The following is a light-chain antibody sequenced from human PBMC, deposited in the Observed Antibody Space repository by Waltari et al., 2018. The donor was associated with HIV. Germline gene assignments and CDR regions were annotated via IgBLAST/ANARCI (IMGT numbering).Light chain of an antibody. CDR1: SSNVGSDDL. CDR3: CSCPRSGIRYV. J-gene: IGLJ1*01. Sequence: QSALTQPASVSGSPGQSITISCTGTSSNVGSDDLVPGYQQHPGEAPKLIIYEVTKRPSGVSNRFSGSKSGNTASLTISGLQAEDEADYYCCSCPRSGIRYVFGTGTKVTVL. CDR2: EVT. V-gene: IGLV2-23*02.